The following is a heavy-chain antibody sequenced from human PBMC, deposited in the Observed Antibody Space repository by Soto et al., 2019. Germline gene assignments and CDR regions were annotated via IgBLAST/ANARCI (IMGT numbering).Heavy chain of an antibody. CDR1: SGSISSSNW. V-gene: IGHV4-4*02. Sequence: PSETLSLTCAVSSGSISSSNWWSWVRQPPGKGLEWIGEIYHSGSTNHNPSLKSRVTISVDKSKNQFSLKLSSVTAADTAVYYCARAFPTLGWWFDPWGQGTLVTVSS. D-gene: IGHD3-3*01. CDR3: ARAFPTLGWWFDP. J-gene: IGHJ5*02. CDR2: IYHSGST.